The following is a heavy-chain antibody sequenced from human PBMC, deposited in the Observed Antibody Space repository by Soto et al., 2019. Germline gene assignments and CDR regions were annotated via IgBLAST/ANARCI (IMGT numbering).Heavy chain of an antibody. CDR2: IIDSGGRT. V-gene: IGHV3-23*01. J-gene: IGHJ4*02. CDR1: GFTFNNHA. CDR3: AKTTVSGRGFDY. D-gene: IGHD6-19*01. Sequence: LRLSCAASGFTFNNHAMSWVRQSPGKGLECVSSIIDSGGRTNYADSVKGRFTVSRDNSKNTLYLQMNSLRAEDTAVYYCAKTTVSGRGFDYWGQGTLVTVSS.